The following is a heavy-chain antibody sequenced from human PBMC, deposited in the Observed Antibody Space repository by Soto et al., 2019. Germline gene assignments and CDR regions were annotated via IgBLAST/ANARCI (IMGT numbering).Heavy chain of an antibody. CDR3: QRGPGGDRGDV. Sequence: QVQLVESGGGVVQSGRSLRLSCAGSGFTFSNYGMHWVRQAPGKGLEWVAVIWYDGSNKYYADSVKGRFTISRDNSKNTLYLQMNSLRAEDTGVYYCQRGPGGDRGDVWGQGTTVTVSS. CDR2: IWYDGSNK. CDR1: GFTFSNYG. J-gene: IGHJ6*02. D-gene: IGHD2-21*02. V-gene: IGHV3-33*01.